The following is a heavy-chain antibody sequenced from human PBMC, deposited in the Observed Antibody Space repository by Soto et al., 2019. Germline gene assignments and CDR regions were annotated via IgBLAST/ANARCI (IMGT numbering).Heavy chain of an antibody. D-gene: IGHD2-15*01. V-gene: IGHV3-30-3*01. CDR2: ISYDGSNK. Sequence: QVQLVESGGGVVQPGRSLRLSCAASGFTFSSYAMHWVREAPGKGLEWVAVISYDGSNKYYADSVKGRFTISRDNSKNTLYLQMNSLRAEDTAVYYCASSKTPIRGYYFEYWGQGTLVTVSS. J-gene: IGHJ4*02. CDR3: ASSKTPIRGYYFEY. CDR1: GFTFSSYA.